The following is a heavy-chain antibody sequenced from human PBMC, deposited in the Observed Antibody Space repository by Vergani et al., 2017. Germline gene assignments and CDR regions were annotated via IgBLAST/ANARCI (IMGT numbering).Heavy chain of an antibody. D-gene: IGHD5-12*01. CDR1: GGSISSYY. CDR2: IYYSGST. J-gene: IGHJ4*02. CDR3: ARAPTRYSGPAY. Sequence: QVQLQESGPGLVKPSETLSLTCTVSGGSISSYYWSCIRQPPGKGLEWIGYIYYSGSTNYNPSLKSRVTISVDTSKNQFSLQLSSVTAADTAVYYCARAPTRYSGPAYWGQGTLVTVSS. V-gene: IGHV4-59*01.